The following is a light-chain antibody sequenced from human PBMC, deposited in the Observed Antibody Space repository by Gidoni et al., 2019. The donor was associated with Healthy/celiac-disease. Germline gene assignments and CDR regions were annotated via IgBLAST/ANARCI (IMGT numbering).Light chain of an antibody. V-gene: IGKV1-12*01. J-gene: IGKJ2*01. Sequence: IQLTQSPSSVSASVGDRVTITCRASQAISSRLDWYQQQPGKAPKLVMYAASSLQSGVPSRFSGSGSGTDFTLTISSLKTEDFATYYCQQANSFPRTFGQGTKLEIK. CDR3: QQANSFPRT. CDR1: QAISSR. CDR2: AAS.